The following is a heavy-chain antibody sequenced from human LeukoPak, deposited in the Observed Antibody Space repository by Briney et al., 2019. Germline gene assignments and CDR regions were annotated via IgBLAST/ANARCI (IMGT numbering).Heavy chain of an antibody. CDR3: ARGLKSPYYYYMDV. J-gene: IGHJ6*03. V-gene: IGHV4-34*01. Sequence: SETLSLTCAVYGWSFSGYYWSWIRQPPGKGLEWIGEMNHSGSTNYNPSLKSRVTISVDTSKNQFSLKLSSLTSADTAVYYSARGLKSPYYYYMDVWGKGTTVTVS. CDR2: MNHSGST. CDR1: GWSFSGYY.